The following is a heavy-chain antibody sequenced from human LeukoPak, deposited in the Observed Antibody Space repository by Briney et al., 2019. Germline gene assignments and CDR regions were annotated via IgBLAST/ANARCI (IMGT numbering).Heavy chain of an antibody. Sequence: NPSETPSLTCTVSGGSISRYYWSWIRQPPGKGLEWIGYIYYTGSTNYNPSLKSRVTISIDTSENQFSLKLSSVTTADTAVYYCARWPSQSNLYSRGWYGDFWGRGTLVTVSS. V-gene: IGHV4-59*01. CDR3: ARWPSQSNLYSRGWYGDF. CDR2: IYYTGST. D-gene: IGHD6-19*01. CDR1: GGSISRYY. J-gene: IGHJ4*02.